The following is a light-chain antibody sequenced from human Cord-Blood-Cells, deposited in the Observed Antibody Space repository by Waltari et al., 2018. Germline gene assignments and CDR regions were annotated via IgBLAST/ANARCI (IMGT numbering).Light chain of an antibody. J-gene: IGKJ4*01. V-gene: IGKV3-11*02. CDR3: QQRSNWPLT. Sequence: EIVLTQSPATLSLSPGERATLSCRASQSVSSYLAWYQQKPGQAPSLLIYDASNRATGIPARFSGSGSGRDFTLTISSLEPEDFAVYYCQQRSNWPLTFGGGTKVEIK. CDR1: QSVSSY. CDR2: DAS.